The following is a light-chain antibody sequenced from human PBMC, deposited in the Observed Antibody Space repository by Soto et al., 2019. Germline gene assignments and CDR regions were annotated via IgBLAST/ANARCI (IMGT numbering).Light chain of an antibody. Sequence: QSVLTQPPSASGSPGQSVTISCTGTSSDVGGYNYVSWYQQHPGKAPKLMIYEVSKRPSGVPDRFSGSKSGNTASLTVSRLQDEDEADYYCRSYAGSNNIIYGGGSKLTVL. CDR2: EVS. CDR1: SSDVGGYNY. V-gene: IGLV2-8*01. J-gene: IGLJ2*01. CDR3: RSYAGSNNII.